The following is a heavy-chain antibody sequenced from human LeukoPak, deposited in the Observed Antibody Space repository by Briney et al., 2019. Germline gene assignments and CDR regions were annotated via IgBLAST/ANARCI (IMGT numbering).Heavy chain of an antibody. Sequence: PGGSLRLSCVASGFTFSSYWMHWVRQDPRKGLVWVSRISGDGRNINYADSVRGRFTISRDNAKNTLYLQMNSLRAEDTAVYLCAKDKYSPVRSMSEAAYYFDFWGPGTLVTVSS. CDR2: ISGDGRNI. CDR1: GFTFSSYW. J-gene: IGHJ4*02. D-gene: IGHD6-13*01. V-gene: IGHV3-74*01. CDR3: AKDKYSPVRSMSEAAYYFDF.